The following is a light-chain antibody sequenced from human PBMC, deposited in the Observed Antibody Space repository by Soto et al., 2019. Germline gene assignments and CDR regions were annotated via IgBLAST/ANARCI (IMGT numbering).Light chain of an antibody. V-gene: IGKV3-20*01. CDR2: GAS. Sequence: EIVLTDSPCTLSLSPVERATLSCSASQSVSSSYLAWYQQKPGQAPRLLIYGASSRATGIPDRFSGSGSGTDFTLTISRLEPEDFAVYYCQQYGSSPRTFGQGTKVDIK. CDR1: QSVSSSY. CDR3: QQYGSSPRT. J-gene: IGKJ1*01.